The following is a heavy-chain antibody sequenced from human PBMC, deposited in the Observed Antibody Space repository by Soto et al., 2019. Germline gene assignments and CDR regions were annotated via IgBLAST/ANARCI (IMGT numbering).Heavy chain of an antibody. D-gene: IGHD3-3*01. Sequence: GGSLRLSCAASGFTFSSYSMNWVRQDPGKGLEWVSSISSSSSYIYYADAVKGRFTICRDNAKNSLYLQMSSLRAEETAVYYCAREPVTIFGVVISRGYYGMDVWGQGTTVTVSS. V-gene: IGHV3-21*01. CDR3: AREPVTIFGVVISRGYYGMDV. J-gene: IGHJ6*02. CDR1: GFTFSSYS. CDR2: ISSSSSYI.